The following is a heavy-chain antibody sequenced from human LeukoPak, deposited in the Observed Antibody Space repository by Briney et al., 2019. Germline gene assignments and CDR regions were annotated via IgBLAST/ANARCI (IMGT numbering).Heavy chain of an antibody. D-gene: IGHD1-14*01. CDR3: ARDRNPIDY. CDR1: GFTFSSYE. V-gene: IGHV3-21*01. Sequence: PGGSLRHSCAASGFTFSSYEMNWVRQAPGKGLEWVSSISSSSSYIYYADSVKGRFTISRDNAKNSLYLQMNSLRAEDTAVYYCARDRNPIDYWGQGTLVTVSS. J-gene: IGHJ4*02. CDR2: ISSSSSYI.